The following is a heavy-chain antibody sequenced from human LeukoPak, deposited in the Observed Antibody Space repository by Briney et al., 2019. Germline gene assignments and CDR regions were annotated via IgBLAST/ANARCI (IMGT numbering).Heavy chain of an antibody. CDR3: AKRADYYDSSRALYDAFDL. CDR1: GFTFRTYG. J-gene: IGHJ3*01. D-gene: IGHD3-16*01. CDR2: IRYDGSDK. Sequence: PGGSLRLSCAASGFTFRTYGMHWVRQAPGKGLEWVTFIRYDGSDKFYADSVKGRFTISRDNSKNTLFLQMNSLRVADTAVYYCAKRADYYDSSRALYDAFDLWGQGIMVTVSS. V-gene: IGHV3-30*02.